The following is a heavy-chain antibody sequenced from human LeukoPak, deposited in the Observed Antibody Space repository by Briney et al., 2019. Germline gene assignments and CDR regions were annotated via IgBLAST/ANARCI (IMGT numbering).Heavy chain of an antibody. CDR3: ATTCGWLQFPFDY. CDR2: INPSGGST. J-gene: IGHJ4*02. CDR1: GYTFTSYG. Sequence: ASVKVSCKASGYTFTSYGISWVRQAPGQGLEWMGIINPSGGSTSCAQKFQGRVTMTRDTSTSTVYMELSSLRSEDTAVYYCATTCGWLQFPFDYWGQGTLVTVSS. V-gene: IGHV1-46*01. D-gene: IGHD5-24*01.